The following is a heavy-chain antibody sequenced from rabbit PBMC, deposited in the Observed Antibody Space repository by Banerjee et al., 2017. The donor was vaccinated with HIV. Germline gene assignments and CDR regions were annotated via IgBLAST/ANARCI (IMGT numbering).Heavy chain of an antibody. CDR1: GFSFSNSYY. V-gene: IGHV1S40*01. Sequence: QSLEESGGGLVQPEGSLTLTCTASGFSFSNSYYMCWVRQAPGKGLEWIGCIYIGSGTTYYASWAKGRFTISKTASTTVTLQMTSLTAADTATYFCARSVGGSGVNFYYGMDLWGPGTLVTVS. CDR3: ARSVGGSGVNFYYGMDL. D-gene: IGHD1-1*01. CDR2: IYIGSGTT. J-gene: IGHJ6*01.